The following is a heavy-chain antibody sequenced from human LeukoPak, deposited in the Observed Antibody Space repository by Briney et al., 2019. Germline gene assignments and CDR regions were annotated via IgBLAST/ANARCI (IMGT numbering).Heavy chain of an antibody. CDR3: ATGASKVTTDFANY. Sequence: GESLQISCQASGSRFSNYWISWVRQMPGKGLEWMGRIDPRDSYTKYSPSFEGHVTISVDKSSTTAFLQWNSLKASDSAVYYCATGASKVTTDFANYWGQGTQVAVSS. CDR1: GSRFSNYW. V-gene: IGHV5-10-1*01. CDR2: IDPRDSYT. D-gene: IGHD4-17*01. J-gene: IGHJ4*02.